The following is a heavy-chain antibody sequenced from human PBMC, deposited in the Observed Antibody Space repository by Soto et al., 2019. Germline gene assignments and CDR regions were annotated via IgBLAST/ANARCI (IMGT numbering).Heavy chain of an antibody. V-gene: IGHV1-18*01. CDR2: ISAYNGNT. CDR3: ARSAKYSSSWTTGFDY. CDR1: GYTFTSYG. J-gene: IGHJ4*02. Sequence: EASVKVSCKASGYTFTSYGISWVRQAPGQGLEWMGWISAYNGNTNYAQKLQGRVTMTTDTSTSTAYMELRSLRSDDTAVYYCARSAKYSSSWTTGFDYWGQGTLVTVSS. D-gene: IGHD6-13*01.